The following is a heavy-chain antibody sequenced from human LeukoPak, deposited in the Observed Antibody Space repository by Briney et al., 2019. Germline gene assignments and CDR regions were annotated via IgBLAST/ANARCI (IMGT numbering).Heavy chain of an antibody. CDR2: ISSSSSYI. V-gene: IGHV3-21*01. CDR3: ARLTVTKEFDY. CDR1: GFTFSSQT. D-gene: IGHD4-11*01. Sequence: GGSLRLSCAASGFTFSSQTMNWVRQAPGKGLEWVSSISSSSSYIAYPHSVKGRFPISRDNTKNSLYLQMNSLRAADTAVYYCARLTVTKEFDYWGQGTLVTVSS. J-gene: IGHJ4*02.